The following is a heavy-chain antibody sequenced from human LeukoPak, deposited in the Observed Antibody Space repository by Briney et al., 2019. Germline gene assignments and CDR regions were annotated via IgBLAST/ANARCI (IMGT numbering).Heavy chain of an antibody. Sequence: GGSLRLSCAASGFSFSTYWVSWVRQAPGKGLEWVASINQDGSEKYSVDSVKGRFTISRDNAKNSLYLQMNSLRAEDTAVYYCARLPLGYCSSTSCYPNAFDIRGQGTMVTVSS. V-gene: IGHV3-7*01. CDR3: ARLPLGYCSSTSCYPNAFDI. CDR2: INQDGSEK. CDR1: GFSFSTYW. J-gene: IGHJ3*02. D-gene: IGHD2-2*01.